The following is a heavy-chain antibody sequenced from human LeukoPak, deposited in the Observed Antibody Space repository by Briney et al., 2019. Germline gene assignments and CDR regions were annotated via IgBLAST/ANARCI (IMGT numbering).Heavy chain of an antibody. J-gene: IGHJ4*02. CDR2: ISSTGGST. V-gene: IGHV3-64*01. CDR1: GFTFSSYG. Sequence: GGSLRLSCAASGFTFSSYGMHWVRQALGKGLEYVSTISSTGGSTYYANSVKGRFTISRDNSKNTLYLQMGSLRAEDLAVYYCARDPRVGTTTGNYFDYWGQGTLVTVSS. D-gene: IGHD1-26*01. CDR3: ARDPRVGTTTGNYFDY.